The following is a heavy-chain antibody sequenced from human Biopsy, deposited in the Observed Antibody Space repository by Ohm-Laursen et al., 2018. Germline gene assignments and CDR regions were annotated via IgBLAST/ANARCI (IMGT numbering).Heavy chain of an antibody. CDR1: GDSLSSYY. D-gene: IGHD3-22*01. J-gene: IGHJ2*01. CDR2: VYYTGST. V-gene: IGHV4-59*01. CDR3: ARDRGYYSDRTVPGYFDL. Sequence: TLTLTCPISGDSLSSYYWSWIRQPPGKGLQWIGYVYYTGSTDYNPSLQSRVTISVDTSKNHFSLRLRSVTPADTAIYYCARDRGYYSDRTVPGYFDLWGRGTPVTVSS.